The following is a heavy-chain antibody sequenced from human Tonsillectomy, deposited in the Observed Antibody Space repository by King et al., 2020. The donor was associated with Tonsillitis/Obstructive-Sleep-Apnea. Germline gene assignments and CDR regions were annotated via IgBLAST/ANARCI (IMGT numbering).Heavy chain of an antibody. D-gene: IGHD3/OR15-3a*01. CDR1: GVTFSSSA. J-gene: IGHJ5*02. CDR2: MSSNGGST. V-gene: IGHV3-64D*06. CDR3: VKDLLGLDSIGTDT. Sequence: VQLVESGGGLGQPGGTLRLSCSASGVTFSSSAMHWGRQSPGRGLEYVSAMSSNGGSTFYADSVKGRFTISRDNSKNTLYLQMSSLRAEDTAVYYCVKDLLGLDSIGTDTWGQGTLVTVSS.